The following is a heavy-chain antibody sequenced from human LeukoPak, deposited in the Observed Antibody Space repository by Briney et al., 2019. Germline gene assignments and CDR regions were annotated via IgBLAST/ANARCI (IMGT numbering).Heavy chain of an antibody. Sequence: VSVKVSCKASGYTFTGYYMHWVRQAPGQGLEWMGWINPNSGGTNYAQKFQGWVTMTRDTSISTAYMELSRLRSDDTAVYYCARQPRSSPDAFDIWGQGTMVTVSS. J-gene: IGHJ3*02. D-gene: IGHD6-13*01. CDR2: INPNSGGT. CDR1: GYTFTGYY. CDR3: ARQPRSSPDAFDI. V-gene: IGHV1-2*04.